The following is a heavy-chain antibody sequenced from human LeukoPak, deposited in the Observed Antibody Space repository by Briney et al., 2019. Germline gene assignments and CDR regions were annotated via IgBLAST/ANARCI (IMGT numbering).Heavy chain of an antibody. CDR2: IYYSGST. V-gene: IGHV4-30-4*08. CDR1: GGSISSSSYY. D-gene: IGHD3-9*01. Sequence: SQTLSLTCTVSGGSISSSSYYWSWIRQPPGKGLEWIGYIYYSGSTYYNPSLKSRVTISVDTSKNQFSLKLSSVTAADTAVYYCARGDILTPFDYWGQGTLVTVSS. J-gene: IGHJ4*02. CDR3: ARGDILTPFDY.